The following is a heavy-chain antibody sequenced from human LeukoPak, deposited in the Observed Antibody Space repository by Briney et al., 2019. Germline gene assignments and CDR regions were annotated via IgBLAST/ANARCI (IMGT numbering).Heavy chain of an antibody. V-gene: IGHV3-15*07. D-gene: IGHD2-21*01. J-gene: IGHJ4*02. CDR3: ITPLPYSAQ. CDR1: GFTFSNYA. CDR2: IKPKTDGETT. Sequence: PGGSLRLSCAASGFTFSNYAMNWVRQAPGKGLEWVGRIKPKTDGETTEYAAPVKGRFSISRDDSKNMLYLQMNSLKTEDTAVYYCITPLPYSAQGGQGTLVTVSS.